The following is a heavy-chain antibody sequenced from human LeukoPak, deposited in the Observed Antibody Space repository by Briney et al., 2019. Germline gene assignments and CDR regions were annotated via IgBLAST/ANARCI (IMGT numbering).Heavy chain of an antibody. V-gene: IGHV3-48*03. CDR2: ISTTGNTI. CDR1: GFALRSYE. J-gene: IGHJ2*01. CDR3: ARVMASIRWYFDL. D-gene: IGHD5-24*01. Sequence: GGSLRLSCAAAGFALRSYEMNWVRQAPGKGLEWISYISTTGNTIYYADSVKGRFTISRDNARNSLYLQMNSLRAEDRAVYYCARVMASIRWYFDLWGRGTLVTVSS.